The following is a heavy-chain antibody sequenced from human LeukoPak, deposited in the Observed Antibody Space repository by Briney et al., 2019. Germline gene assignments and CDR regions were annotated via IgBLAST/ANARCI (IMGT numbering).Heavy chain of an antibody. CDR2: IIGSGGTT. D-gene: IGHD3-22*01. CDR3: AKDLRPSYYYDSSGYGDY. Sequence: PGGSLRLSCAASGFTFSSYAMSWVRQAPGKGLEWVSSIIGSGGTTYYADSVKGRFTISRDNSKNTLYLQMNSLRAEDTAVYYCAKDLRPSYYYDSSGYGDYWGQGTLVTVSS. V-gene: IGHV3-23*01. J-gene: IGHJ4*02. CDR1: GFTFSSYA.